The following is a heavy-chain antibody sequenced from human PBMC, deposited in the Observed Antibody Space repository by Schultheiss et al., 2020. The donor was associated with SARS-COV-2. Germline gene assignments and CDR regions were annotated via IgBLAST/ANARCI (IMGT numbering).Heavy chain of an antibody. CDR1: GYTFTSYA. D-gene: IGHD5-24*01. CDR2: INAGNGNT. CDR3: ARQDGYNLYYFDF. Sequence: ASVKVSCKASGYTFTSYAMHWVRQAPGQRLEWMGWINAGNGNTKYSQKFQGRVTITRDTSASTAYMELSSLRSEDTAVYYCARQDGYNLYYFDFWGQGTLVTVSS. V-gene: IGHV1-3*01. J-gene: IGHJ4*02.